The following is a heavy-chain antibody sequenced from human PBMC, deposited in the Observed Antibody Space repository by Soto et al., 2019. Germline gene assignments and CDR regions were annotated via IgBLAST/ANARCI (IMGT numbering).Heavy chain of an antibody. CDR1: GFTFSNAW. J-gene: IGHJ4*02. CDR3: TTAEYSYGYGPL. CDR2: IKSKTDGGTT. V-gene: IGHV3-15*01. Sequence: GGSLRLSCAASGFTFSNAWMSWVRQAPGKGLEWVGRIKSKTDGGTTDYAAPVKGRFTISRDDSKNTLYLQMNSLKTEDTAVYYCTTAEYSYGYGPLWGQGTLVTVSS. D-gene: IGHD5-18*01.